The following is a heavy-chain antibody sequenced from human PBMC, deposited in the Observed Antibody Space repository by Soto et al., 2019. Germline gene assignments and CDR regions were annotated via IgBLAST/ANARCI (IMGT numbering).Heavy chain of an antibody. Sequence: QAQLVQSGAEVKKPGASVKVSCKASGYTFTSYDINWVRQAPGQGLEWLGWMDPNSGSTGYAQNFQGRDTMTRNISINTAHRELSSLRSEDTAVYYCARERKFDFWRKGLDVWGQGTTVTVSS. CDR1: GYTFTSYD. D-gene: IGHD3-3*01. J-gene: IGHJ6*02. V-gene: IGHV1-8*01. CDR2: MDPNSGST. CDR3: ARERKFDFWRKGLDV.